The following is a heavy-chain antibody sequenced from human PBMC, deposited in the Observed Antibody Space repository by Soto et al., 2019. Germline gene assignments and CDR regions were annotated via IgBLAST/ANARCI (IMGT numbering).Heavy chain of an antibody. CDR3: ATHKRVYNSGGYYERTIDY. Sequence: GESLKISCKGSGYRFTNYWIGWVRQMPGKGLEWMGIIYPGDSNTRYSPSFQGQVTISADKSISTAYLQWSSLKASDTAMYYCATHKRVYNSGGYYERTIDYWGQGTLVTVSS. V-gene: IGHV5-51*01. CDR1: GYRFTNYW. D-gene: IGHD3-22*01. J-gene: IGHJ4*02. CDR2: IYPGDSNT.